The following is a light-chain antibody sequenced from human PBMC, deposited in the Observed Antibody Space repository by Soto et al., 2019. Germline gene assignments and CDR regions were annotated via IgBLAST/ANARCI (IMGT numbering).Light chain of an antibody. CDR2: EIT. V-gene: IGLV2-14*01. Sequence: QSALTQPASVSGSPGQSITISCTGSSSDVGGPYKFVSWYQQHPGKAPKLMISEITNRPSGVSNRFSGSKSGNTASLTISGLQAEDEADYYCSAYTSSNTLVFGGGTKLTVL. CDR1: SSDVGGPYKF. CDR3: SAYTSSNTLV. J-gene: IGLJ2*01.